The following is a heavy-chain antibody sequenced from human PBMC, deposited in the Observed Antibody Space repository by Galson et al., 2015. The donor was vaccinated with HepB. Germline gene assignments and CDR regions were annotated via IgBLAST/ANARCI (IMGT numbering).Heavy chain of an antibody. CDR1: GFTFSSYA. J-gene: IGHJ4*02. CDR3: AKTLRSDYGDYDLLGY. V-gene: IGHV3-23*01. CDR2: ISGSGGST. Sequence: SLRLSCAASGFTFSSYAMSWVRQAPGKGLEWVSAISGSGGSTYYADSVKGRFTISRDNSKNTLYLQMNSLRAEDTAVYYCAKTLRSDYGDYDLLGYWGQGTLVTVSS. D-gene: IGHD4-17*01.